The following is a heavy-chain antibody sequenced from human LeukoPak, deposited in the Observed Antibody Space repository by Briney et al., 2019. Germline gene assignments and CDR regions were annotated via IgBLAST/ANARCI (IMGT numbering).Heavy chain of an antibody. Sequence: SGGSLRLSCAASGFTFSSYAMHWVRQAPGKGLEYVSTISTNGGRTYYANSVKGRFTISRDNSKNTVYLQMGSLRAEDMAVYYCARERRGDDASDIWGQGTMVTVSS. D-gene: IGHD3-16*01. V-gene: IGHV3-64*01. CDR2: ISTNGGRT. CDR1: GFTFSSYA. CDR3: ARERRGDDASDI. J-gene: IGHJ3*02.